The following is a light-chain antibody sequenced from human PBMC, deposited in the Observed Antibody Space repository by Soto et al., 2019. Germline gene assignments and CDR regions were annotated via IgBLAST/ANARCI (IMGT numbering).Light chain of an antibody. CDR3: QQYGRT. CDR1: QSISTNY. CDR2: AAS. J-gene: IGKJ5*01. Sequence: EVVLTQSPGTLSLSPGERATLSCRASQSISTNYLAWYQQKPGQAPRLLLYAASNRATGIPDRFSGSGSGTYFTLTISRLEPEDFALYYCQQYGRTFGQGTRLEIK. V-gene: IGKV3-20*01.